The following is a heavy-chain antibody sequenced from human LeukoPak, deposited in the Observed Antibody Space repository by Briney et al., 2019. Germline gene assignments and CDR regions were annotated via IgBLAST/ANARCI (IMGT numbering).Heavy chain of an antibody. CDR2: IIPIFGTA. CDR3: ARDGISSKGLSRIFDY. CDR1: GGTFSSYA. V-gene: IGHV1-69*13. Sequence: ASVKVSCKASGGTFSSYAISWVRQAPGQGLEWMGGIIPIFGTANYAQKFQGRVTITADESTSTAYMELSSLRSEDTAVYYCARDGISSKGLSRIFDYWGQGTLVTVSS. J-gene: IGHJ4*02. D-gene: IGHD6-13*01.